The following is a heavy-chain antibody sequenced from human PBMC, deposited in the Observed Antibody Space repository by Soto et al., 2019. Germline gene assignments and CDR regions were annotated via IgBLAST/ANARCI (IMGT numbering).Heavy chain of an antibody. CDR3: AGLDWRAWPNNWFDP. CDR2: IYHSGST. Sequence: NPSETLSLTCAVSGGSISSGGYSWSWIRQPPGKGLEWIGYIYHSGSTYYNPSLKSRVTISVDRSKNQFSLKLSSVTAADTAVYYCAGLDWRAWPNNWFDPWGQGTLVTVSS. J-gene: IGHJ5*02. D-gene: IGHD2-8*02. CDR1: GGSISSGGYS. V-gene: IGHV4-30-2*01.